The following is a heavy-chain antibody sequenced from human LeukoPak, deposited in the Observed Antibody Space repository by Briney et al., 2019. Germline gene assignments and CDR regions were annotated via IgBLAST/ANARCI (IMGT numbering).Heavy chain of an antibody. J-gene: IGHJ4*02. Sequence: GGSLRLSCAASGFTLNNYGMSWVRQAPGKGLEWVAGVNWNGGSTDYADSLKGRFTISRDNAKNSLYLQMNSLRAEDTAFYYCARDGRSGWYTDQWGQGTLVTVSS. CDR3: ARDGRSGWYTDQ. CDR1: GFTLNNYG. V-gene: IGHV3-20*04. CDR2: VNWNGGST. D-gene: IGHD6-19*01.